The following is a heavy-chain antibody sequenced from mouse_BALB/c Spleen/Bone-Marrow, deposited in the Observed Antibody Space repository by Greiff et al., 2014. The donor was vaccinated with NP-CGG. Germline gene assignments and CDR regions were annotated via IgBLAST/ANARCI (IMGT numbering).Heavy chain of an antibody. J-gene: IGHJ1*01. CDR3: ARHESYGNYLYFDV. CDR2: FYPGSGSI. D-gene: IGHD2-10*02. Sequence: VKLQESGAGLVKPGASVKLSCKASGYTFTEYIIHWVKQRSGQGLEWIGWFYPGSGSIKYNEKFKDKATLTADKSSSTVYMELSRLTSEDSAVYFCARHESYGNYLYFDVWGAGTTVTVSS. CDR1: GYTFTEYI. V-gene: IGHV1-62-2*01.